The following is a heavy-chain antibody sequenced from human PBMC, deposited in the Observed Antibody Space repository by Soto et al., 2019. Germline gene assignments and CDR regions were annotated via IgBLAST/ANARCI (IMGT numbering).Heavy chain of an antibody. CDR3: ARGGPRQLVIYYTDV. V-gene: IGHV1-46*01. D-gene: IGHD6-6*01. CDR2: INPSGGIT. CDR1: GYSFSSYY. Sequence: ASVKVSCKASGYSFSSYYMHWVRQAPGQGLEWMGIINPSGGITSYAQKFQGRVTMTRDTSTTTVYLELSRLRSEDTAVYYCARGGPRQLVIYYTDVWGQGTTVTVS. J-gene: IGHJ6*02.